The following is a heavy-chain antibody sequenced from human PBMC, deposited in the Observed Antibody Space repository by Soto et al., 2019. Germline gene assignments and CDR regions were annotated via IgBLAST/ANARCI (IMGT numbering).Heavy chain of an antibody. J-gene: IGHJ4*02. D-gene: IGHD1-7*01. CDR3: AEDNWNYVLDY. Sequence: GGSLRLSCAASGFTFSSYGMHWVRQAPGKGLEWVAVISYDGSNKYYADSVKGRFTISRDNSKNTLFLQMNSLRAEDTAVYYCAEDNWNYVLDYWGQGTLVTVSS. CDR1: GFTFSSYG. CDR2: ISYDGSNK. V-gene: IGHV3-30*18.